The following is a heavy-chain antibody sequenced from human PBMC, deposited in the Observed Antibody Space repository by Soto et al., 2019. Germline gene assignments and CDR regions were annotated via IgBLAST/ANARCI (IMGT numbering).Heavy chain of an antibody. D-gene: IGHD2-2*01. Sequence: GGSLRLSCAASGFTFSSYGMHWVRQAPGKGLEWVAVISYDGSNKYYADSVKGRFTISRDNSKNTLYLQMNSLRAEDTAVYYCAKDIVLVPAAIHSRYYYYYGMDVWGKATTVTVPS. CDR2: ISYDGSNK. CDR3: AKDIVLVPAAIHSRYYYYYGMDV. CDR1: GFTFSSYG. V-gene: IGHV3-30*18. J-gene: IGHJ6*04.